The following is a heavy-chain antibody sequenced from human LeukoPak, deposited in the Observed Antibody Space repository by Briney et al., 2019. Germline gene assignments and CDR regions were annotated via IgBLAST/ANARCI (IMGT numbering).Heavy chain of an antibody. V-gene: IGHV1-69*04. Sequence: ASVKVSCKASGGTFSSYAISWVRQAPGQGLEWMGRIIPILGIANYAQKFQGRVTITADKSTSTAYMELSSLRSEDTAVYYYARDLWDGYNPDYFDYWGQGTLVTVSS. CDR1: GGTFSSYA. CDR2: IIPILGIA. CDR3: ARDLWDGYNPDYFDY. J-gene: IGHJ4*02. D-gene: IGHD5-12*01.